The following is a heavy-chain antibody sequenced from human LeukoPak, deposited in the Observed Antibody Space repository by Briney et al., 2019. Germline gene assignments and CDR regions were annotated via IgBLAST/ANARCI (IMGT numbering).Heavy chain of an antibody. Sequence: SVKVSCKATGGTFSSYAISWVRQAPGQGLEWMGRIIPILGTANYAQKFQGRVTITADKSTSTAYMELSSLRSEDTAVYYCARSLVLVGATTSFDYWGQGTLVTVSS. V-gene: IGHV1-69*04. CDR3: ARSLVLVGATTSFDY. J-gene: IGHJ4*02. D-gene: IGHD1-26*01. CDR1: GGTFSSYA. CDR2: IIPILGTA.